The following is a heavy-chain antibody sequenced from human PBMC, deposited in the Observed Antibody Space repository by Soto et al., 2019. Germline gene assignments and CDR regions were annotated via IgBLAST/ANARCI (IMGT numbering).Heavy chain of an antibody. J-gene: IGHJ4*02. CDR3: AKERGYSYGAVPPAPDFDY. CDR1: GFTFDDYA. V-gene: IGHV3-9*01. D-gene: IGHD5-18*01. Sequence: GGSLRLSCAASGFTFDDYAMHWVRQAPGKGLEWVSGISWNSGSIGYADSVKGRFTISRDNAKNSLYLQMNSLRAEDTALYYCAKERGYSYGAVPPAPDFDYWGQGTLVTVSS. CDR2: ISWNSGSI.